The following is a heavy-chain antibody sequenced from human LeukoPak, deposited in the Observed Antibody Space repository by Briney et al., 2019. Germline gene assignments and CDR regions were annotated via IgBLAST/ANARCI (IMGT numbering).Heavy chain of an antibody. Sequence: PGGSLRLSCAASGFTFRNYWMSWVRQAPGKGLEWVANIKHDGSEKYSADSVKGRFSISRDNAKNSLYLQMNSLSAEDTAVYYCARGPATYDSSGYYPHYSYYMDVWDKGTTVTVSS. CDR2: IKHDGSEK. J-gene: IGHJ6*03. CDR1: GFTFRNYW. V-gene: IGHV3-7*01. CDR3: ARGPATYDSSGYYPHYSYYMDV. D-gene: IGHD3-22*01.